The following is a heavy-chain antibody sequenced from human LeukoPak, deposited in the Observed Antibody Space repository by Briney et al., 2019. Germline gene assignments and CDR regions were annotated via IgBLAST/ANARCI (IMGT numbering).Heavy chain of an antibody. J-gene: IGHJ4*02. Sequence: GASVKVSCKASGGTFSSYAISWVRQAPGQGLEWMGRIIPILGIANYAQKFQGRVTITADKSTSTAYMELSSLRSEDTAVYYCAREDLPLTNLEGGYLDYWGQGTLATVSS. D-gene: IGHD4/OR15-4a*01. CDR2: IIPILGIA. CDR1: GGTFSSYA. V-gene: IGHV1-69*04. CDR3: AREDLPLTNLEGGYLDY.